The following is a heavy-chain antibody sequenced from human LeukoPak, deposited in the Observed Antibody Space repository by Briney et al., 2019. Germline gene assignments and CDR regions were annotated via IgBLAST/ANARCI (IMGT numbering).Heavy chain of an antibody. J-gene: IGHJ5*02. CDR2: IYYSGST. D-gene: IGHD6-13*01. Sequence: QTSETLSLTCTVSGGSISSYYWSWIRQPPGKGLEWIGYIYYSGSTNYNPSIKSRVTISVDTSKNQFSLKLSSVTAADTAVYYCASGGSSSWYRWFDPWGQGTLVTVSS. CDR3: ASGGSSSWYRWFDP. CDR1: GGSISSYY. V-gene: IGHV4-59*01.